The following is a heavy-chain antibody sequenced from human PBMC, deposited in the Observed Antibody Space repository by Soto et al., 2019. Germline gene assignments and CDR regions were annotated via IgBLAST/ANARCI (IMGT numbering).Heavy chain of an antibody. D-gene: IGHD6-13*01. Sequence: EVQLLESGGGLVQPGGSLRLSCAASGFTFSSYAMSWVRQAPGKGLEWVSAISGSGGSTYYADSVKGRFTISRDNSKNALNLKMHSLRAEDTGVYYCAKEGQELGGGYFDYWGQGTLVTVSS. V-gene: IGHV3-23*01. J-gene: IGHJ4*02. CDR2: ISGSGGST. CDR3: AKEGQELGGGYFDY. CDR1: GFTFSSYA.